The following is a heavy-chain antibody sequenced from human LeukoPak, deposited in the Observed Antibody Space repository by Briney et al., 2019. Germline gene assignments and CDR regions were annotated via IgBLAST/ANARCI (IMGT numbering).Heavy chain of an antibody. CDR3: GRDRHWNQGNFDY. D-gene: IGHD1-1*01. V-gene: IGHV1-2*02. J-gene: IGHJ4*02. CDR2: INPNNGGT. Sequence: ASVKVSCKAFGYTITGYYIHWVRQAPGQGLEWMGWINPNNGGTNSAQKFQGRVTMTRDTSIGTAYMELNRLTYDDTAVYYCGRDRHWNQGNFDYWGQGTLVTVAS. CDR1: GYTITGYY.